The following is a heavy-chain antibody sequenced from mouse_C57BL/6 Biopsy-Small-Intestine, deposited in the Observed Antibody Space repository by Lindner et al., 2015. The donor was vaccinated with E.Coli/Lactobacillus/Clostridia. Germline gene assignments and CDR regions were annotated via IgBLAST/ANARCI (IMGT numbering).Heavy chain of an antibody. D-gene: IGHD1-1*01. CDR3: ASNYYGSSPFAY. Sequence: VQLQESGPELVKPGASVKISCKASGYSFTGYYMNWVKQSPEKSLEWIGEINPSTGGTTYNQKFKAKAILTVDKSSSTAYMQLKSLTSEDSAVYYCASNYYGSSPFAYWGQGTLVTVAA. CDR1: GYSFTGYY. CDR2: INPSTGGT. J-gene: IGHJ3*01. V-gene: IGHV1-42*01.